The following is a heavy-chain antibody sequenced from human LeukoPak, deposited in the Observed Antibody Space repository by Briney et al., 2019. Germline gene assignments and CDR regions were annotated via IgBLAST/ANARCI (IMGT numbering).Heavy chain of an antibody. D-gene: IGHD4-17*01. Sequence: SETLSLTCTVSGGSISNYYWSWIRQPAGKGLEWIGRIYYSGSTNYNPSLKSRVSISVDTSKNQFSLKLSSVTAADTAVYYCARTGSTVTMLYPFDHWGQGTLVTVSS. CDR2: IYYSGST. CDR1: GGSISNYY. CDR3: ARTGSTVTMLYPFDH. J-gene: IGHJ4*02. V-gene: IGHV4-4*07.